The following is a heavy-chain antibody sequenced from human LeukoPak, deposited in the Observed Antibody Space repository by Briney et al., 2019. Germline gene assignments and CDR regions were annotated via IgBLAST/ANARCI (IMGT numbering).Heavy chain of an antibody. CDR2: ISAYNGNT. V-gene: IGHV1-18*01. Sequence: ASVKVSCKASGYTFTSYGISWVRQAPGQGLEWMGWISAYNGNTNYAQKLQGRVTMTTDTSTSTAYMELRSLRSDDTAVYYCARDPEGTYYYCYYMDVWGKGTTVTVSS. CDR1: GYTFTSYG. J-gene: IGHJ6*03. D-gene: IGHD1-14*01. CDR3: ARDPEGTYYYCYYMDV.